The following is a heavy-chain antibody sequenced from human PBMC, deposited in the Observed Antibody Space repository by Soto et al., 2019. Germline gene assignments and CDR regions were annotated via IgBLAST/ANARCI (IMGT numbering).Heavy chain of an antibody. Sequence: SVKVSCKYSGGTFKTESINWVRQAPGQGLEWMGGILPIFGTADYAPRFQGRVTITADEATRTAYMELSSLRSQDTAVYFCAILHEYGGNSDAFDIWGQGTMVTV. J-gene: IGHJ3*02. CDR1: GGTFKTES. V-gene: IGHV1-69*13. D-gene: IGHD4-17*01. CDR3: AILHEYGGNSDAFDI. CDR2: ILPIFGTA.